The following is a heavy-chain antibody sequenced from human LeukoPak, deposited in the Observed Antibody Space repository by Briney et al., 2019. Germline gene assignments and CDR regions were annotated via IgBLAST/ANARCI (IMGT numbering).Heavy chain of an antibody. CDR1: GFTFGDYA. CDR3: ANLMTTRDELDY. Sequence: GRSLRLSCAASGFTFGDYAMHWVRQAPGKGLEWVAFIRYDESNKYYADSVKGRFTISRDNSKNTLYLQMNSLRAEDTAVYYCANLMTTRDELDYWGQGTLVTVSS. CDR2: IRYDESNK. V-gene: IGHV3-30*02. J-gene: IGHJ4*02. D-gene: IGHD4-11*01.